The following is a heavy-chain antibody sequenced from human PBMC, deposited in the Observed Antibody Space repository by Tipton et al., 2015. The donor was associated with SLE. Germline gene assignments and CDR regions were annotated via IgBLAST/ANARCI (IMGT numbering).Heavy chain of an antibody. CDR3: ARGIGAFDI. CDR2: INHSGST. J-gene: IGHJ3*02. CDR1: GGSFSGYY. Sequence: TLSLTCAVYGGSFSGYYWSWIRRPPGKGLEWIGEINHSGSTNYNPSLKSRVTISVDTSKNQFSLKLSSVTAADTAVYYCARGIGAFDIWGQGTMVTVSS. V-gene: IGHV4-34*01.